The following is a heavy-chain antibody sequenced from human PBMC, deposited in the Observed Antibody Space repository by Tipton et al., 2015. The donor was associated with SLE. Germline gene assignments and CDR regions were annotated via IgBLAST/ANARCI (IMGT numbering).Heavy chain of an antibody. CDR1: GYSISSGYY. D-gene: IGHD3-3*01. Sequence: TLSLTCTVSGYSISSGYYWGWIRQPPGKGLEWIGYIYYSGSTNYNPSLKSRVTISVDTSKKQFSLKLSSVTAADTAVYYCARTGYDFWSASNWFDPWGQGTLVTVSS. V-gene: IGHV4-38-2*02. J-gene: IGHJ5*02. CDR2: IYYSGST. CDR3: ARTGYDFWSASNWFDP.